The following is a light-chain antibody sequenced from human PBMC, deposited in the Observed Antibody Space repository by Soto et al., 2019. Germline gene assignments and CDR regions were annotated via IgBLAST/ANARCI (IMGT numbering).Light chain of an antibody. V-gene: IGLV2-14*01. CDR1: SSDVGGYNY. J-gene: IGLJ1*01. CDR2: DVS. CDR3: SSYTSSRTRV. Sequence: QSALTQPASVSGSPGQSITISCTGTSSDVGGYNYVSWYQQHPGKAPKLMIYDVSTRPSGVSNRFSGSKSGNTASLTISGHQAEDDADYYCSSYTSSRTRVFGTGTKLTVL.